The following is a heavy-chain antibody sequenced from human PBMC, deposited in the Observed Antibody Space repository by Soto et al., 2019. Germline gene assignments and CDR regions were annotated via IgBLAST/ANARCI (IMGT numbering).Heavy chain of an antibody. CDR2: IFHSGTT. CDR1: GYSISSGYQ. Sequence: ETLSLTCAVSGYSISSGYQWGWIRQPPGKGLEWIGNIFHSGTTSYNPSLKSRVTVSVDTSKNQISLNLTSVTAADTAIYYCARDFFGNHYFDFWGQGILVTVSS. J-gene: IGHJ4*02. D-gene: IGHD3-10*01. V-gene: IGHV4-38-2*02. CDR3: ARDFFGNHYFDF.